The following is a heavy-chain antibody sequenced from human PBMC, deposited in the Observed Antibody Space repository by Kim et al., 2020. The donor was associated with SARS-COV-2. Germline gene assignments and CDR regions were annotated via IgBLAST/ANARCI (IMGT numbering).Heavy chain of an antibody. D-gene: IGHD6-19*01. Sequence: GGSLRLSCAASGFTFSDYYMSWIRQAPGKGLEWVSYISSSGSTIYYADSVKGRFTISRDNAKNSLDLQMNSLRAEDTAVYYCARDPMAVAVTGANWFDPWGQGTLVTVSS. CDR1: GFTFSDYY. V-gene: IGHV3-11*01. J-gene: IGHJ5*02. CDR3: ARDPMAVAVTGANWFDP. CDR2: ISSSGSTI.